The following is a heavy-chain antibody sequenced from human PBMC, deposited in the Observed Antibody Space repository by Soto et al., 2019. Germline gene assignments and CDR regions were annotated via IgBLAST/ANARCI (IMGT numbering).Heavy chain of an antibody. J-gene: IGHJ4*02. CDR1: GGSISSSSYY. Sequence: SETLSLTCTVSGGSISSSSYYWGWIRQPPGKGLEWIGSIYYSGSTYYNPSLKSRVTISVDTSKNQFSLKLSSVTAADTAVYYCARHGEGGHCSGGSCYAVPGPTDYWGQGTLVTVSS. CDR3: ARHGEGGHCSGGSCYAVPGPTDY. CDR2: IYYSGST. D-gene: IGHD2-15*01. V-gene: IGHV4-39*01.